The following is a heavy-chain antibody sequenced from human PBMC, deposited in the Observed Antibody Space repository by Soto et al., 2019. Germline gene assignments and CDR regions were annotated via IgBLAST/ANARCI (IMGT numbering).Heavy chain of an antibody. CDR2: INPNSGGT. D-gene: IGHD1-26*01. J-gene: IGHJ3*02. V-gene: IGHV1-2*04. CDR3: ARAGDIVGATTDAFAI. CDR1: GYTFTGYY. Sequence: ASVKVSCKASGYTFTGYYMHWVRQAPGQGLEWMGWINPNSGGTNYAQKFQGWVTMTRDTSISTAYMELSRLRSDDTAVYYCARAGDIVGATTDAFAIWGQGTMVTVSS.